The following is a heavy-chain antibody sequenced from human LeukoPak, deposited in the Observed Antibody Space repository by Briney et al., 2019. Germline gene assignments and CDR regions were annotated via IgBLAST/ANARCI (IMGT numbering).Heavy chain of an antibody. Sequence: SVKVSCKASGDTFSIYEINWVRQAPGQGPEWMGGLIPILGTASYAQKFQGRITITADESTRTAYMELSSLTSEDTAVYYCAKSAPRSGSYFASPLYMDVWGTGTTVTISS. D-gene: IGHD1-26*01. V-gene: IGHV1-69*13. J-gene: IGHJ6*03. CDR2: LIPILGTA. CDR1: GDTFSIYE. CDR3: AKSAPRSGSYFASPLYMDV.